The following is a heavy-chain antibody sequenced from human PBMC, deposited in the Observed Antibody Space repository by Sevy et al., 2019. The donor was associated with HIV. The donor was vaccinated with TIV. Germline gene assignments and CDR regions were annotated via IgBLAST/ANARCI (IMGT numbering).Heavy chain of an antibody. CDR3: AREFYGETAPYHFDY. D-gene: IGHD4-17*01. Sequence: SETLSLTCTVSGVSFINNYWTWIRQPAGKGLEWIGHIYTSGSTRYNPSLQNRVTMSVDTSKNYFSLRLSSVTAADTAVYYCAREFYGETAPYHFDYWGQGTLVTVSS. CDR2: IYTSGST. J-gene: IGHJ4*02. CDR1: GVSFINNY. V-gene: IGHV4-4*07.